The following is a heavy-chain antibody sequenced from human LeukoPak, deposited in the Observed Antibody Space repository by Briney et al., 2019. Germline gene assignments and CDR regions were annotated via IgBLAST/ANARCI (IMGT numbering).Heavy chain of an antibody. Sequence: SETLSLTCTVSGGSISSSSYYWGWIRQPPGKGLEWIGSIYYSGSTYYNPSLKSRVTISVDTSKNQFSLKLSSVTAADTAVYYCASEIYCSGGSCYSAFDYWGQGTLATVSS. CDR2: IYYSGST. J-gene: IGHJ4*02. CDR1: GGSISSSSYY. V-gene: IGHV4-39*07. CDR3: ASEIYCSGGSCYSAFDY. D-gene: IGHD2-15*01.